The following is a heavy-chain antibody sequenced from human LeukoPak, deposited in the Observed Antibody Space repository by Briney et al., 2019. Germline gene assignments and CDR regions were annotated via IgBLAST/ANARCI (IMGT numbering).Heavy chain of an antibody. CDR3: ARHNPPPTGFCSGTSCFMSGSQYFYMDV. J-gene: IGHJ6*03. CDR2: IYSTGTT. CDR1: GGSISGYF. V-gene: IGHV4-4*09. Sequence: SETLSLTCTVSGGSISGYFWSWIRQPPGKGPEWIGYIYSTGTTNYSPSLSSRATISVDTSKNQPSLNLRFVTATDTAVYHCARHNPPPTGFCSGTSCFMSGSQYFYMDVWGKGTSVTVS. D-gene: IGHD2-2*01.